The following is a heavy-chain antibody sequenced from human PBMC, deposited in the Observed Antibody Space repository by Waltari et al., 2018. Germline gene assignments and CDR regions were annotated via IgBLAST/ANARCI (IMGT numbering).Heavy chain of an antibody. Sequence: QVQLVQSGAEVKKPGSSVKVSCKASGGTFSSYAISWVRQAPGQGLEWMGGIIPIFGTANSAQKFQGRVTITADEATSTAYMELSSLRSEDTAVYYCARPTSIAARWAYYYYGMDVWGQGTTVTVSS. D-gene: IGHD6-6*01. CDR3: ARPTSIAARWAYYYYGMDV. CDR1: GGTFSSYA. CDR2: IIPIFGTA. J-gene: IGHJ6*02. V-gene: IGHV1-69*01.